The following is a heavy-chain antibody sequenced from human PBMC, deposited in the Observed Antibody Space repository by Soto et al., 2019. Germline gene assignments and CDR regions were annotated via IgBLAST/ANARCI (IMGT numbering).Heavy chain of an antibody. CDR2: IIPIFGTA. D-gene: IGHD3-3*01. J-gene: IGHJ6*02. Sequence: VKGSVNPSAGPSRSYPTTGVRQALAQGLEWMGGIIPIFGTANYAQKFQGRVTITADESTSTAYMELSSLRSEDTAVYYCARRIKIFGVANINGMDVWGQGTTVTVSS. V-gene: IGHV1-69*01. CDR3: ARRIKIFGVANINGMDV. CDR1: AGPSRSYP.